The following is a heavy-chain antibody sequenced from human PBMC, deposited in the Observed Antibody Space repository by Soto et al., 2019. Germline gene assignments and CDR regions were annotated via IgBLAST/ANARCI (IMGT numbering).Heavy chain of an antibody. CDR2: IYYSGST. V-gene: IGHV4-31*03. CDR1: GGSISSGGYY. CDR3: ARVGNQGGSYYYGMDV. Sequence: SETLSLTCTVSGGSISSGGYYWSWIRQHPGKGLEWIGYIYYSGSTYYNPSLKSRVTISVDTSKNQFSLKLSSVTAADTAVYYCARVGNQGGSYYYGMDVWGQGTTVTVSS. J-gene: IGHJ6*02. D-gene: IGHD3-16*01.